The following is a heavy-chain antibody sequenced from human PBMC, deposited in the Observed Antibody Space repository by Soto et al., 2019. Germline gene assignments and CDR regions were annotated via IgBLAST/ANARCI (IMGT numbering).Heavy chain of an antibody. CDR3: ARGRGLVQMRYYYYGMDV. Sequence: QSQTLSLTCAISGDSVSSNSAAWNWIRQSPSRGLEWLGRTYYRSKWYNDYAVSVKSRITINPDTSKNQFSLQLNSVTPEDTAVYYCARGRGLVQMRYYYYGMDVWGQGTTVTVSS. CDR1: GDSVSSNSAA. CDR2: TYYRSKWYN. J-gene: IGHJ6*02. D-gene: IGHD3-9*01. V-gene: IGHV6-1*01.